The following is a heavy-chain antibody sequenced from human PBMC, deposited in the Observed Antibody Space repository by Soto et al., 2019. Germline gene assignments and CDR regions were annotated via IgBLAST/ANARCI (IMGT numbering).Heavy chain of an antibody. V-gene: IGHV1-18*04. CDR3: ARDHRVADILIHPRPFDY. Sequence: ASVKVSCKASGYTFTSYGISWVRQAPGQGLEWMGWISAYNGNTNYAQKLQGRVTMTTDTSTSTAYMELRGLRSDDTAVYYCARDHRVADILIHPRPFDYWGQGTLVTVSS. J-gene: IGHJ4*02. CDR1: GYTFTSYG. D-gene: IGHD3-9*01. CDR2: ISAYNGNT.